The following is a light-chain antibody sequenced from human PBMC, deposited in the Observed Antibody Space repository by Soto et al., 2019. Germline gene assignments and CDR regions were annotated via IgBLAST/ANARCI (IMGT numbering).Light chain of an antibody. CDR3: QQLNSYPS. V-gene: IGKV1-9*01. CDR2: AAS. Sequence: IQLTQSPSSLSASVGDRVTITCRASQGISSYLAWYQQKPGKAPKLLIYAASTLQSGVPSRFSGSGSGTDFTLTISSLQPEDFATYYSQQLNSYPSFGGGTKVEIK. J-gene: IGKJ4*01. CDR1: QGISSY.